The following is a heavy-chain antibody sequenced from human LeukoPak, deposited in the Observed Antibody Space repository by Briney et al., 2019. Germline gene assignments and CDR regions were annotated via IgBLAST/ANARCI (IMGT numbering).Heavy chain of an antibody. Sequence: GGSLRLSCAASGFTFSSYAMSWVRQAPGKGLEWVPAISGSGGSTYYADSVKGRFTISRDNSKNTLCLQMNSLRAEDTAVYYCAKDPYDKEVYYFDYWGQGTLVTVSS. J-gene: IGHJ4*02. CDR2: ISGSGGST. V-gene: IGHV3-23*01. CDR1: GFTFSSYA. D-gene: IGHD3-9*01. CDR3: AKDPYDKEVYYFDY.